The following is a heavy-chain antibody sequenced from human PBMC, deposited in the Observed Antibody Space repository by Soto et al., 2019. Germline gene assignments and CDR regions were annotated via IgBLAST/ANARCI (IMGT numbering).Heavy chain of an antibody. CDR3: AHRGYGNYPRDNWFDP. D-gene: IGHD4-17*01. CDR2: IYWNDDS. V-gene: IGHV2-5*01. CDR1: GFSLTTGGAG. J-gene: IGHJ5*02. Sequence: QITLKESGPTLVKPTQTLTLTCTFSGFSLTTGGAGVGWIRQPPGKALEWLALIYWNDDSRYSPSLKSRLTITKDTSKHQVVLRMTNMDPVDTATYYCAHRGYGNYPRDNWFDPWGQGILVIVSS.